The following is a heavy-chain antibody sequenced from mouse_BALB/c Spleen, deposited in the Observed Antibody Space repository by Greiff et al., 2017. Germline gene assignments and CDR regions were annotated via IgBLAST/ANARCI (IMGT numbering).Heavy chain of an antibody. Sequence: EVHLVESGGGLVKPGGSLKLSCAASGFTFSSYAMSWVRQTPEKRLEWVATISSGGSYTYYPDSVKGRFTISRDNAKNTLYLQMSSLRSEDTAMYYCARQLGPLYAMDYWGQGTTLTVSS. CDR2: ISSGGSYT. CDR1: GFTFSSYA. CDR3: ARQLGPLYAMDY. V-gene: IGHV5-9-3*01. D-gene: IGHD3-1*01. J-gene: IGHJ2*01.